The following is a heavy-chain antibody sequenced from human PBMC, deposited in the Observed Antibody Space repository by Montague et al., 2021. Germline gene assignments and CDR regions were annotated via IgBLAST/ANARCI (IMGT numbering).Heavy chain of an antibody. V-gene: IGHV4-59*01. D-gene: IGHD2-8*01. J-gene: IGHJ4*02. Sequence: SETLSLTCTVSGDPINFYYWSWIRQPPGKGLEWIGYVYYTGTTNYNPSLKSRVTISVDTSRNQFFLNVNSVTAADTAVYYCVRKGTNWDYWGQGTLVTVSS. CDR2: VYYTGTT. CDR3: VRKGTNWDY. CDR1: GDPINFYY.